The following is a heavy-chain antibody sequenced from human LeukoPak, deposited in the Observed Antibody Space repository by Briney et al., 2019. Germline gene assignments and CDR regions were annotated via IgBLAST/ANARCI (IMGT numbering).Heavy chain of an antibody. V-gene: IGHV4-59*01. Sequence: PSETLSLTCTVSGGSISSYYWSWIRQPPGKGLEWIGYIYYSGSTNYNPSLNNRVTISVDTSKNHFSLKLSSVTAADTAVYYCASHLYNPPFDYWGRGILVTVSS. D-gene: IGHD1-1*01. CDR3: ASHLYNPPFDY. J-gene: IGHJ4*02. CDR1: GGSISSYY. CDR2: IYYSGST.